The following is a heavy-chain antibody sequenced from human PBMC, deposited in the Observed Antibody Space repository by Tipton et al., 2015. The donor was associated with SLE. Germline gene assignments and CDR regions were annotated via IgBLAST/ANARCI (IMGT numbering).Heavy chain of an antibody. CDR2: MNPNSGNT. V-gene: IGHV1-8*01. J-gene: IGHJ4*02. CDR1: GYTFTSYD. Sequence: QSGAEVKKPGASVKVSCKASGYTFTSYDINWVRQATGQGLEWMGWMNPNSGNTGYAQKFQGRVTMTRSTSISTAYMELSSLRTEDMAVYYCVRAGYSSSSYFDYWGQGTLVTVSS. CDR3: VRAGYSSSSYFDY. D-gene: IGHD5-12*01.